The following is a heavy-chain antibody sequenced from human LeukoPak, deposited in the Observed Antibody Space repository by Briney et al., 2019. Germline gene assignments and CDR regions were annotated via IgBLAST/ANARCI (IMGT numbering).Heavy chain of an antibody. Sequence: ASVKVSCKASGYTFTSYDINWVRQATGQGLAWMGWMNRNSGNTGYAQKFQGKVTMTRNTSISTAYMELSSLRSEDTAVYYCARGRDWRYNWFDPWGQGTLVTVSS. V-gene: IGHV1-8*01. D-gene: IGHD3-3*01. CDR2: MNRNSGNT. CDR3: ARGRDWRYNWFDP. J-gene: IGHJ5*02. CDR1: GYTFTSYD.